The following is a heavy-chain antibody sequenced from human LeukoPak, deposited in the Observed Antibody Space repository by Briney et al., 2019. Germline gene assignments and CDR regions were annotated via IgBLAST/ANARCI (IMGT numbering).Heavy chain of an antibody. V-gene: IGHV4-39*01. CDR1: GGSISSSSYY. CDR2: IYYSGST. Sequence: SETLSLTCTVSGGSISSSSYYWGWIRQPPGKGLEWIGSIYYSGSTYYNPPLKSRVTISVDTSKNQFSPKLSSVTAADTAVYYCQGNIPAFDIWGQGTMVTVSS. D-gene: IGHD2/OR15-2a*01. J-gene: IGHJ3*02. CDR3: QGNIPAFDI.